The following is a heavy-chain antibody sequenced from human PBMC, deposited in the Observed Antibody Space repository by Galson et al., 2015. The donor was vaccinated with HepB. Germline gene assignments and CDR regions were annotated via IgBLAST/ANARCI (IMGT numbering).Heavy chain of an antibody. D-gene: IGHD4-17*01. V-gene: IGHV3-11*05. CDR3: ARDLSYGDAADY. J-gene: IGHJ4*02. Sequence: SLRLSCAASGFTFSDYYMSWIRQAPGKGLEWVSYISSSGSYTNYADSVKGRFTISRDNAKNSLYLQMNSLRAEDTAVYYCARDLSYGDAADYWGQGTLVTVSS. CDR1: GFTFSDYY. CDR2: ISSSGSYT.